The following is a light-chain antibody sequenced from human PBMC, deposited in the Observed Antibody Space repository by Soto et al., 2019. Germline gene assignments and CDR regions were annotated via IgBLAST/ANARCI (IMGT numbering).Light chain of an antibody. CDR3: QQYDTSPLT. J-gene: IGKJ4*01. V-gene: IGKV3-20*01. Sequence: EVVLTQSPGTLSLSPGERVTLYCRPSQTVKNNYLAWYQQKPGRAPRLLIFGAFNRATGIPDRFSGSVSGTDFTLTISRLEPEDFAMYYCQQYDTSPLTFGGGTKVDI. CDR1: QTVKNNY. CDR2: GAF.